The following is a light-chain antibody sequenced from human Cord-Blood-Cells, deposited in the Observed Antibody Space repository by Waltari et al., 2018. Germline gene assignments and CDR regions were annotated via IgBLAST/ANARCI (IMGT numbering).Light chain of an antibody. CDR1: KLGEKY. Sequence: SYELTQPPSVSVSPRQTANITCSGDKLGEKYACWYQQKPGQSPVLVSYQDSKRPSGIPERFSGSNSGNTATLTISGTQAMDEADYYCQAWDSSTVVFGGGTKLTVL. J-gene: IGLJ2*01. CDR3: QAWDSSTVV. V-gene: IGLV3-1*01. CDR2: QDS.